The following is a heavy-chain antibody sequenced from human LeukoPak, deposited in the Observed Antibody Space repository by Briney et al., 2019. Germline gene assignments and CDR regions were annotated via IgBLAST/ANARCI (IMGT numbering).Heavy chain of an antibody. CDR3: ARPALGAFDI. Sequence: SETLSLTCTVSGGSISSSSYYWGWTRQSPGKGLEWIGSIYYSGSTYYNPSLKSRVTISVDTSKNQFSLKVSSVTAAETAVYYCARPALGAFDIWGQGTMVTVSS. J-gene: IGHJ3*02. D-gene: IGHD2-15*01. CDR1: GGSISSSSYY. V-gene: IGHV4-39*01. CDR2: IYYSGST.